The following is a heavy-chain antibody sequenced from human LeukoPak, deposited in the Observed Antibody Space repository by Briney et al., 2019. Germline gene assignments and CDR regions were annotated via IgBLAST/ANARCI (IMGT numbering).Heavy chain of an antibody. J-gene: IGHJ4*02. CDR1: GLTFSGYC. V-gene: IGHV3-30*02. CDR2: ISYNASNK. Sequence: AESLRLSCAASGLTFSGYCLRWVRQPPGKGLEWVAAISYNASNKYYDESVKGGFTVSRSNSKNTLFLQMDSLRAEDTAVYFCAKEPFDHWGQGTLVAVSS. CDR3: AKEPFDH.